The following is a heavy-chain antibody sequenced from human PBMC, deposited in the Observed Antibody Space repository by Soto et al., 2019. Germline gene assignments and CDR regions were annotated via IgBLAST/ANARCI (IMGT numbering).Heavy chain of an antibody. J-gene: IGHJ4*02. D-gene: IGHD6-19*01. V-gene: IGHV1-18*01. CDR2: ISAYNGDT. CDR1: GYTFTRYS. Sequence: ASVKVSCKASGYTFTRYSISWVRQAPGQGLEWMGWISAYNGDTNYAQKLQGRVTLTTDTSTSTAYMELRSLRADDTAIYYCARDHAGSGWFRFDYWGLGTLVTAPQ. CDR3: ARDHAGSGWFRFDY.